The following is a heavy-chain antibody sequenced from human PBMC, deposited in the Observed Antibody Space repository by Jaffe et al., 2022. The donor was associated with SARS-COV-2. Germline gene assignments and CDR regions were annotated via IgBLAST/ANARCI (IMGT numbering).Heavy chain of an antibody. J-gene: IGHJ3*02. CDR3: AKGRGELPGHALDI. CDR1: GFTFSTYA. D-gene: IGHD1-7*01. Sequence: EVQLLESGGGLVQPGGSLRLSCAASGFTFSTYAMNWVRQIPGKGLEWVSAVRGTGASTYYADSVNGRFTISRDNSKNTLYLEMNYLRAEDTALYYCAKGRGELPGHALDIWGQGTMVTVSS. V-gene: IGHV3-23*01. CDR2: VRGTGAST.